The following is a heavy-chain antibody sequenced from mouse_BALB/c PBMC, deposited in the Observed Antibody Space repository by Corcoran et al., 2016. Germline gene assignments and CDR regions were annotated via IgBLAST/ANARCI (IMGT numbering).Heavy chain of an antibody. CDR1: GYTFTAYY. J-gene: IGHJ1*01. CDR2: IYPGSGNT. CDR3: ARGIARATYWYFDV. D-gene: IGHD3-1*01. Sequence: QVQLQQSGAELARPGASVKLSCKASGYTFTAYYITWVKQRTGQGLEWIGEIYPGSGNTYYNEKFKGKATLTADKSSSTAYMQLSSLTSEDSAVYFCARGIARATYWYFDVWGAGTTVTVSS. V-gene: IGHV1-77*01.